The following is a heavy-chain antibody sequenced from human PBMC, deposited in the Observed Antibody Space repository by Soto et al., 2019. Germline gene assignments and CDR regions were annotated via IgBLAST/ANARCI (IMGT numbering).Heavy chain of an antibody. J-gene: IGHJ6*02. D-gene: IGHD2-15*01. CDR2: INPSGGST. CDR1: GYTFTSYY. V-gene: IGHV1-46*01. Sequence: GASVKVSCKASGYTFTSYYMHWVRQAPGQGLEWMGIINPSGGSTSYAQKFQGRVTMTRDTSTNTVYMELSSLRSEDTAVYYCARAGADCSGGSCYSEYYYYGMDVWGQGTTVTVSS. CDR3: ARAGADCSGGSCYSEYYYYGMDV.